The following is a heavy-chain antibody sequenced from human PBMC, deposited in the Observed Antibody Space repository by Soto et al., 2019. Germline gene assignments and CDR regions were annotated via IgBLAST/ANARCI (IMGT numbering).Heavy chain of an antibody. J-gene: IGHJ6*02. Sequence: PGGSLRLSCAASGFTFSSYGMHWVRQAPGKGLEWVAVIWYDGSNKYYADSVKGRFTISRDNSKNTLFLQMNSLRAEDTAVYYYARASLGCGGDCYTYYYYGMDVWGQGTTVTVSS. V-gene: IGHV3-33*01. CDR2: IWYDGSNK. CDR1: GFTFSSYG. D-gene: IGHD2-21*02. CDR3: ARASLGCGGDCYTYYYYGMDV.